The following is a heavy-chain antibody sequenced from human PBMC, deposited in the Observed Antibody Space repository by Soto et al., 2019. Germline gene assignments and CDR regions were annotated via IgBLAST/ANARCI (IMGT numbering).Heavy chain of an antibody. J-gene: IGHJ5*02. CDR3: ARGAMDYGDYVGGWCDP. Sequence: QVQLVQSGAEVKEPGASVKVSCKASGYTFRSHGINWVRQAPGQGLEWMGWISVYNGNTKYVQKYEGRVTMTADTSTSTAYMELRSLRSDDTAVYYCARGAMDYGDYVGGWCDPWGQGTLVTVSS. CDR1: GYTFRSHG. D-gene: IGHD4-17*01. V-gene: IGHV1-18*01. CDR2: ISVYNGNT.